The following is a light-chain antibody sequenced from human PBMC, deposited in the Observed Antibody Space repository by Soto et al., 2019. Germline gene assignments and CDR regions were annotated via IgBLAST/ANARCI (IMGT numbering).Light chain of an antibody. CDR1: NIGSKS. J-gene: IGLJ2*01. CDR2: YDS. V-gene: IGLV3-21*04. CDR3: QVWDSTSDHPGMV. Sequence: SYELTQPPSVSLAPGKTARITCGGNNIGSKSVHWYQQKPGQAPVLVIYYDSDRPSGIPERFSGSNSGNTATLTISRVEAGDEADYYCQVWDSTSDHPGMVFGGGTKLTVL.